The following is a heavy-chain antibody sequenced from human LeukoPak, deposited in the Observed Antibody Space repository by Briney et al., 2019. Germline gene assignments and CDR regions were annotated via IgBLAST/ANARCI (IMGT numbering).Heavy chain of an antibody. V-gene: IGHV3-30*03. CDR3: ARAVDYMDV. J-gene: IGHJ6*03. Sequence: GGSLRLSCAASGFTFDDYAMHWVRQAPGKGLEWVAVISYDGSNKYYADSVKGRFTISRDNSKNTLYLQMKSLRAEDTAVYYCARAVDYMDVWGKGTTVTVSS. CDR1: GFTFDDYA. CDR2: ISYDGSNK.